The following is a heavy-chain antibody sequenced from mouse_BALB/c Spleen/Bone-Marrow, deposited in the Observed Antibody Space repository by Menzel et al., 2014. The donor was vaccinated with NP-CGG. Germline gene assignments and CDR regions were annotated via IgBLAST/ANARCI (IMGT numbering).Heavy chain of an antibody. CDR3: ARFPMDY. Sequence: EVKLVEPGGGLVQPGGSLRLSCTTSGFTFTDYYMSWVRQPPGKALEWLAFIRNKANGYTTEYSASVKGRFTISRDNSQSILYLQMNTLRAEDSATYYCARFPMDYWGQGTSVTVSS. V-gene: IGHV7-3*02. J-gene: IGHJ4*01. CDR1: GFTFTDYY. CDR2: IRNKANGYTT.